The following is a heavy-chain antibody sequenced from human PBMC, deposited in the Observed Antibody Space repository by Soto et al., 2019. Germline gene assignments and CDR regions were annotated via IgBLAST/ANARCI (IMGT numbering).Heavy chain of an antibody. CDR2: IYYSGST. D-gene: IGHD1-1*01. J-gene: IGHJ4*02. V-gene: IGHV4-59*08. Sequence: QVQLQESGPGLVKPSETLSLTCTVSGGSISSYYSSWIRQPPGKGLEWIGYIYYSGSTNYNPSLKSRVTISVDTSKNQFSLKLSSVTAADTAVYYCARRYGYSFDYWGQGTLVTVSS. CDR1: GGSISSYY. CDR3: ARRYGYSFDY.